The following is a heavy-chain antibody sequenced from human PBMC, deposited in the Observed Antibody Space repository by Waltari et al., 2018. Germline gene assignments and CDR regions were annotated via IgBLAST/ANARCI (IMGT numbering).Heavy chain of an antibody. V-gene: IGHV4-39*01. CDR1: GGSISSNSYF. CDR3: ARQGPGGRAYDI. Sequence: QLQLQESGPGLVKPSETLYLTCTVSGGSISSNSYFWGWIRQPPGKGLGWIGSMDFDSGSLDSTPSLKSRGTIFGDTSKNQFSLKRTTVTAADTAFYYCARQGPGGRAYDIWGQGTMLTVSS. J-gene: IGHJ3*02. CDR2: MDFDSGSL.